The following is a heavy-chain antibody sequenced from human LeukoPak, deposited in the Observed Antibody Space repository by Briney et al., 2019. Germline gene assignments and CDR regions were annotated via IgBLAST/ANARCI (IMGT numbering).Heavy chain of an antibody. CDR3: AKTAPLGVVAAKYSFDY. D-gene: IGHD2-15*01. V-gene: IGHV3-23*01. J-gene: IGHJ4*02. Sequence: GGSLRLSCAASGFTFSSYAMSWVRQAPGKGLEWVSAISGSGGSTYYADSVKGRFTISRDNSKNTLYLQMNSLRAEDTAVYYCAKTAPLGVVAAKYSFDYWGQGTLVTVSS. CDR2: ISGSGGST. CDR1: GFTFSSYA.